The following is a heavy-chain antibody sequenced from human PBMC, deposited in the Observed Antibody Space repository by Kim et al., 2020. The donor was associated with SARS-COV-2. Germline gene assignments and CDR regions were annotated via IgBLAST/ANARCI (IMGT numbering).Heavy chain of an antibody. D-gene: IGHD3-22*01. Sequence: GGSLRLSCAASGFTFSSYGMHWVRQAPGKGLEWVAVISYDGSNKYYADSVKGRFTISRDNSKNTLYLQMNSLRAEDTAVYYCARDYYDSSGYQHFDFDY. V-gene: IGHV3-33*05. J-gene: IGHJ4*01. CDR3: ARDYYDSSGYQHFDFDY. CDR1: GFTFSSYG. CDR2: ISYDGSNK.